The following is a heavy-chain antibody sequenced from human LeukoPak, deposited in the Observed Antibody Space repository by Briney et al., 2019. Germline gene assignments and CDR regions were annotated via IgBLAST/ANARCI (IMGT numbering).Heavy chain of an antibody. J-gene: IGHJ6*02. V-gene: IGHV3-23*01. D-gene: IGHD3/OR15-3a*01. CDR3: AKHLMGWFPYYYYGMDV. Sequence: GGSLRRSCAAYGFTFSSYAMSWVRQAPGKGLEWVSVISGSGGSTYYAESVKGRLTISRDNSKNTLYLQMNSLRADDTAVYSCAKHLMGWFPYYYYGMDVWGQGTTVTVSS. CDR2: ISGSGGST. CDR1: GFTFSSYA.